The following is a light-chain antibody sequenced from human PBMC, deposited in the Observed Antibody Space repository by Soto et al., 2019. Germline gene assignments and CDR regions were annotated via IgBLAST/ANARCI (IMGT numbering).Light chain of an antibody. CDR2: AAS. V-gene: IGKV1-8*01. CDR1: QGISSY. CDR3: QQYYSYPRT. J-gene: IGKJ1*01. Sequence: AIRMTQSPSSFSASTGDRVTITCRASQGISSYLAWYQQKPGKAPKLLIYAASTLKSGVPSRFSGSGSGTDFTLTISCLQSEDSATYYCQQYYSYPRTFGQGTKVEIK.